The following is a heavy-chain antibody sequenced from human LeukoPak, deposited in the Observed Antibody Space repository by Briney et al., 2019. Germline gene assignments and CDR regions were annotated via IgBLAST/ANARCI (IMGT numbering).Heavy chain of an antibody. CDR1: GGSISSGGYS. J-gene: IGHJ3*01. Sequence: PSETLSLTCAVSGGSISSGGYSWSWIRQPPGKGLEWIGYIYHSGSTYYNPSPKSRVTISVDRSKNQFSLKLSSVTAADTAVYYCATGTYGSGSGLRWGQGTMVTVSS. D-gene: IGHD3-10*01. CDR3: ATGTYGSGSGLR. CDR2: IYHSGST. V-gene: IGHV4-30-2*01.